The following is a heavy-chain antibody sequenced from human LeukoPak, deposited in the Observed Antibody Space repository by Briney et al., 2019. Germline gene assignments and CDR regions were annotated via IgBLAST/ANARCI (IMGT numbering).Heavy chain of an antibody. CDR2: IYHSGST. Sequence: SETLSLTCTVSGGSISSGGYSWSWIRQPPGKGLEWIGYIYHSGSTYYNPSLKSRVTISVDRSKNQFSLKLSSVTAADTAVYYCARGEGIAVAGVDYWGQGTLVTVSS. CDR3: ARGEGIAVAGVDY. CDR1: GGSISSGGYS. J-gene: IGHJ4*02. V-gene: IGHV4-30-2*01. D-gene: IGHD6-19*01.